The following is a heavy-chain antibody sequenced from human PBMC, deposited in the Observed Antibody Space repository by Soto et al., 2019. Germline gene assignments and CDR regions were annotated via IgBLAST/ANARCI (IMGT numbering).Heavy chain of an antibody. Sequence: GESLKISCAASGFSFGTFVMTWFRQAPGGGLEWVASITDSGYTASYAETVEGRFTVSRDNSKNKLHLQMNDLRAEDTATYYCAKNGQWLATPPEAWGQGTLVTVS. CDR3: AKNGQWLATPPEA. CDR1: GFSFGTFV. J-gene: IGHJ4*02. D-gene: IGHD6-19*01. V-gene: IGHV3-23*01. CDR2: ITDSGYTA.